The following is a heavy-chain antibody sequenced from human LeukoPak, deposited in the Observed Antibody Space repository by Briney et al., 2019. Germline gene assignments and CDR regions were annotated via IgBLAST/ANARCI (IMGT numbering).Heavy chain of an antibody. CDR3: ATDLQTGYYYYYYMDV. D-gene: IGHD7-27*01. J-gene: IGHJ6*03. CDR1: GFTFSSYW. CDR2: IKQDGSEK. V-gene: IGHV3-7*04. Sequence: PGGSLRLSCAASGFTFSSYWMSWVRQAPGKGLEWVANIKQDGSEKYYVDSVKGRFTISRDNAKNSLYLQMNSLRAEDTAVYYCATDLQTGYYYYYYMDVWGKGTTVTVSS.